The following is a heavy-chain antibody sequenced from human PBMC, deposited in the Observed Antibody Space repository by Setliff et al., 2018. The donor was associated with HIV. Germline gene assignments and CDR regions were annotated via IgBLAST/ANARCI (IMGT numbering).Heavy chain of an antibody. D-gene: IGHD3-3*01. J-gene: IGHJ4*02. CDR2: VSHTGNT. CDR3: ARSTVGVVSTFP. CDR1: RDSINGHW. V-gene: IGHV4-59*11. Sequence: PSETLSLTCTVSRDSINGHWWSWIRQPPGKGLEWIGYVSHTGNTNYNPSLRSRVTISVDTPKNEFSLRLRSVTAADTAIFYCARSTVGVVSTFPWGRGTLVTVSS.